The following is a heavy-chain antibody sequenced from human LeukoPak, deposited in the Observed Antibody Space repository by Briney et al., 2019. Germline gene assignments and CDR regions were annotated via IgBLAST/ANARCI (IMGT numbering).Heavy chain of an antibody. V-gene: IGHV4-59*01. CDR1: GGSIRSYY. J-gene: IGHJ6*03. Sequence: SETLSLTCTVSGGSIRSYYWSWVRQPPGKGLEWIGYIYYSGSTNYNPSLRSRVTISVDTSKNQFSLKRSSVTAADTAVYYCARGGGVGYYYYYMDVWGKGTTVTISS. CDR2: IYYSGST. D-gene: IGHD1-26*01. CDR3: ARGGGVGYYYYYMDV.